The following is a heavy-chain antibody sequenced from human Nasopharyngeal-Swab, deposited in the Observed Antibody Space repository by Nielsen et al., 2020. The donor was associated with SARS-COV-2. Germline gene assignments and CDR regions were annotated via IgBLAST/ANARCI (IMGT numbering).Heavy chain of an antibody. CDR3: ARDGQPAAGYSGYDYLRGLNY. J-gene: IGHJ4*02. CDR1: GYSFTSYW. CDR2: IYPGGSDT. D-gene: IGHD5-12*01. Sequence: KVSCKGSGYSFTSYWIGWVRQMPGKGLEWMGIIYPGGSDTRYSPSFQGQVTISADKSISTAYLQWSSLKASDTAMYYCARDGQPAAGYSGYDYLRGLNYWGQGTLVTVSS. V-gene: IGHV5-51*01.